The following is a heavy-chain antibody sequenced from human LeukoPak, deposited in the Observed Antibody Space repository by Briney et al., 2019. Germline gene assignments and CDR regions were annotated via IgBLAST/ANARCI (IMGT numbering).Heavy chain of an antibody. CDR2: INWNGGST. CDR3: ARGGRDPYYFDY. J-gene: IGHJ4*02. V-gene: IGHV3-20*04. D-gene: IGHD5-24*01. CDR1: GFTFDDYG. Sequence: GGSLRLSCAASGFTFDDYGMSWVRQAPGKGLEWVSGINWNGGSTGYADSVKGRFTISRDNAKNSLCLQMNSLRAEDTALYYCARGGRDPYYFDYWGQGTLVTVSS.